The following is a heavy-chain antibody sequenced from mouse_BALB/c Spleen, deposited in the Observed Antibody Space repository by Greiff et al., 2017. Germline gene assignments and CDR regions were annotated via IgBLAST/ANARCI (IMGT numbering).Heavy chain of an antibody. Sequence: EVKLMESGGGLVKPGGSLKLSCAASGFTFSSYAMSWVRQSPEKRLEWVAEISSGGSYTYYPDTVTGRFTISRDNAKNTLYLEMSSLRSEDTAMYYCAREEYGNYGGWFAYWGQGTLVTVSA. D-gene: IGHD2-10*02. CDR1: GFTFSSYA. CDR3: AREEYGNYGGWFAY. V-gene: IGHV5-9-4*01. J-gene: IGHJ3*01. CDR2: ISSGGSYT.